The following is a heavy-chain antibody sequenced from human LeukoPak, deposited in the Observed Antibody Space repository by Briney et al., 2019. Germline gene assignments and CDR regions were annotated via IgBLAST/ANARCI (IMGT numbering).Heavy chain of an antibody. CDR3: ARHGGSYTFDF. J-gene: IGHJ4*02. CDR2: MYDSGSA. V-gene: IGHV4-59*01. CDR1: GGXISSYY. D-gene: IGHD1-26*01. Sequence: SETLSLTCTVSGGXISSYYCSWIRQPPGKGLELIGYMYDSGSANYNPSLKSRVTISVDTSKNQFSLRLSSVTAADTAVYYCARHGGSYTFDFWGQGVLVTVSS.